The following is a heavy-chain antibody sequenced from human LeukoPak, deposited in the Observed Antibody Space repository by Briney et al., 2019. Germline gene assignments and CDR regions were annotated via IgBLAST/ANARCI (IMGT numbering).Heavy chain of an antibody. D-gene: IGHD3-10*01. J-gene: IGHJ6*03. V-gene: IGHV1-46*01. CDR2: INPSGGST. Sequence: ASVKVSCKASGYTFTSYYMHWVRQAPGQGLEWMGIINPSGGSTSYAQKFQGRVTMTRDMSTSTVYMELSSLRSEDTAVYYCARGIRGSGSYYYYYYMDVWGKGTTVTISS. CDR3: ARGIRGSGSYYYYYYMDV. CDR1: GYTFTSYY.